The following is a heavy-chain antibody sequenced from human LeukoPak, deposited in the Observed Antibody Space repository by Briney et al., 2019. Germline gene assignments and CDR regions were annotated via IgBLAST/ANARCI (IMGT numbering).Heavy chain of an antibody. J-gene: IGHJ4*02. V-gene: IGHV1-2*02. CDR1: GYTFTDCH. CDR2: INPNSGGT. D-gene: IGHD3-10*01. CDR3: ARGPYGSENYYDY. Sequence: ASVKVSCKASGYTFTDCHVHWVRQAPGQGLEWMGWINPNSGGTNYAQKFQGRVIMTRDTSISTAYMELSRLRSDDTAVYYCARGPYGSENYYDYWGQGTLATVSS.